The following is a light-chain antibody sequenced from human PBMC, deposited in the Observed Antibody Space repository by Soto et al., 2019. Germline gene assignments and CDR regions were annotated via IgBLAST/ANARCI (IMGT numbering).Light chain of an antibody. Sequence: QSALTQPASVSGSPGQSITISCTGTSSDVGGYNYVSWYQQHPGKAPKLMISEVSNRPSGVSNRFSGSKSGSTASLTISGLQAEDEADYYCSSYKSNNLYVFGTGTKVTVL. CDR3: SSYKSNNLYV. CDR2: EVS. J-gene: IGLJ1*01. CDR1: SSDVGGYNY. V-gene: IGLV2-14*01.